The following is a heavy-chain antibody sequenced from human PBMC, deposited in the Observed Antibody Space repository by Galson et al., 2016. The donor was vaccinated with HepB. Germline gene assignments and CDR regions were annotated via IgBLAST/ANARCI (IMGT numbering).Heavy chain of an antibody. CDR2: LSGSGDNT. V-gene: IGHV3-23*01. J-gene: IGHJ6*02. D-gene: IGHD3-16*02. Sequence: SLRLSCAASGFTFGRFAMSWVCQAPGKGLEWVASLSGSGDNTYYADSVKGRFTISRDNSKNTQYLQMDSVRAEDTAVYYCAKQALIVSGRHMDVWGQGTTVTVSS. CDR1: GFTFGRFA. CDR3: AKQALIVSGRHMDV.